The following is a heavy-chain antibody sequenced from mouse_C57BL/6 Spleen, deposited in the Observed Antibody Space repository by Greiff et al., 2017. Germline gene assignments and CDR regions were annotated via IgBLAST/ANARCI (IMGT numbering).Heavy chain of an antibody. CDR2: IWSDGST. J-gene: IGHJ3*01. CDR3: ARHEDYGSGYVSAGFAY. Sequence: VQLVESGPGLVAPSQSLSITCTVSGFSLTSYGVHWVRQPPGKGLEWLVVIWSDGSTTYNSALNSRLSISKDNSKSQVFLKMNRLQTDDTAMYYCARHEDYGSGYVSAGFAYWGQGTLVTVSA. V-gene: IGHV2-6-1*01. CDR1: GFSLTSYG. D-gene: IGHD1-1*01.